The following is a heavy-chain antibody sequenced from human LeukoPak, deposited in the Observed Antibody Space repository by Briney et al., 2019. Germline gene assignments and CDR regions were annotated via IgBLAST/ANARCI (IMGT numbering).Heavy chain of an antibody. CDR1: GFTFDDYA. J-gene: IGHJ4*02. V-gene: IGHV3-9*03. Sequence: GGSLRLSCAASGFTFDDYAMHWVRHAPGKGREWVSGISWNSGSIGYADSVKGRFTISRDNDKNSLYLQMNSLRAEDMALYYCAKDTCGDYPPTFVDYWGQGTLVTVSS. CDR2: ISWNSGSI. CDR3: AKDTCGDYPPTFVDY. D-gene: IGHD4-17*01.